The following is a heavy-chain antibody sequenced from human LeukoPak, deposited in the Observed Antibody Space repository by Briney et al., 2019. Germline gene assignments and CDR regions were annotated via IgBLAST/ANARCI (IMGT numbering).Heavy chain of an antibody. J-gene: IGHJ3*02. CDR2: IYYSGST. CDR3: ARHPTGRYDSSGRHAFDI. D-gene: IGHD3-22*01. CDR1: GGSISSSSYY. Sequence: TSETLSLTCTVSGGSISSSSYYWGWIRQPPGKGLEWIGSIYYSGSTYYNPSLKSRVTISVDTSKNQFSLKLSSVTAADTAVYYCARHPTGRYDSSGRHAFDIWGQGTMVTVSS. V-gene: IGHV4-39*01.